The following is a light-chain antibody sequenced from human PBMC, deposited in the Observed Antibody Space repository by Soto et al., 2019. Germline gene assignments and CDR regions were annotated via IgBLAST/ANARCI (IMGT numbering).Light chain of an antibody. CDR2: DAS. Sequence: EFVLTQSPATLSLSPGERATLSCRASQSVGTYLVWYQHKPGQAPRLLIYDASKRATGIPARFSGSGSGTDFTLTISRLEPEDFEVYFCQQRNDWPITFGHGTRLDMK. CDR3: QQRNDWPIT. J-gene: IGKJ5*01. CDR1: QSVGTY. V-gene: IGKV3-11*01.